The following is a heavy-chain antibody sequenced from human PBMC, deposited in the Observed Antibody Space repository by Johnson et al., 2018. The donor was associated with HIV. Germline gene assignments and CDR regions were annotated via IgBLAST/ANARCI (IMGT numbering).Heavy chain of an antibody. Sequence: QVQLVESGGGLVKPGGSLRLSCAASGFIFSDYYMSWIRQAPGKGLEWVSYISSSGSTIYYADSVKGRFTISRDNAKNSLYLQMNSLRAEDTAVYFCARDRRYYDSSGYYHDAFDIWGQGTMVTVSS. CDR1: GFIFSDYY. J-gene: IGHJ3*02. CDR3: ARDRRYYDSSGYYHDAFDI. CDR2: ISSSGSTI. V-gene: IGHV3-11*04. D-gene: IGHD3-22*01.